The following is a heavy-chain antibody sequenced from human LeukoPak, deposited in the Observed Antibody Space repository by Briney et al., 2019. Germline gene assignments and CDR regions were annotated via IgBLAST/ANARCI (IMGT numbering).Heavy chain of an antibody. CDR2: ISASRGIT. CDR3: VRGSLASGVVVSYYYYLEV. V-gene: IGHV3-48*01. Sequence: PGGSLRLSCAASGFNYRSYTMNWVRQAPGMGLEWLSYISASRGITYYADSVKGRFTISRDNAKNSLYLQMNSLRAEATAVYYCVRGSLASGVVVSYYYYLEVWGKGTTVTVSS. CDR1: GFNYRSYT. J-gene: IGHJ6*03. D-gene: IGHD3-3*01.